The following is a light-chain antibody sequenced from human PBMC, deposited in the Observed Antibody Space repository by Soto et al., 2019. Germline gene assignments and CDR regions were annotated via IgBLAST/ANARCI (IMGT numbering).Light chain of an antibody. J-gene: IGLJ2*01. V-gene: IGLV2-14*01. CDR2: EVT. CDR1: SGDIGGYNY. CDR3: SSYTTSITPVV. Sequence: QSALTQPASVSGSPGQSITISCTGTSGDIGGYNYVSWYQQHPGKAPKLLISEVTNRPSGVSNRFSGSKSGNTASLTISGLQDEDEAEYYCSSYTTSITPVVFGGGTKVTVL.